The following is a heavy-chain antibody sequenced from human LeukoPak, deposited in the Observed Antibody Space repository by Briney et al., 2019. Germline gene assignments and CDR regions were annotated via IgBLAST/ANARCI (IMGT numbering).Heavy chain of an antibody. CDR2: IWYDGSNK. J-gene: IGHJ3*02. Sequence: GGSLRLSCAASGFAFSSYGMHWVRQAPGKGLEWVAVIWYDGSNKYYADSVKGRFTISRDNSKNTLYLQMNSLRAEDTAVYYCARTPVAGYHDAFDIWGQGTRVTVSS. CDR1: GFAFSSYG. D-gene: IGHD6-19*01. V-gene: IGHV3-33*01. CDR3: ARTPVAGYHDAFDI.